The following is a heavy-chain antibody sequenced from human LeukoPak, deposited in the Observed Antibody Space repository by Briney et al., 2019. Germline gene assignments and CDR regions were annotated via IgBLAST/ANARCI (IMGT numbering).Heavy chain of an antibody. J-gene: IGHJ1*01. Sequence: GGSPRLSCAASGFTFSSYWMHWVRQAPGKGLVWVSRINSDGSSTYYADSVKGRFTISRDNSKNTLYLQMNSLRAEDTAVYYCAKGSQWELLTSYFQHWGQGTLVTVSS. D-gene: IGHD1-26*01. V-gene: IGHV3-74*01. CDR3: AKGSQWELLTSYFQH. CDR2: INSDGSST. CDR1: GFTFSSYW.